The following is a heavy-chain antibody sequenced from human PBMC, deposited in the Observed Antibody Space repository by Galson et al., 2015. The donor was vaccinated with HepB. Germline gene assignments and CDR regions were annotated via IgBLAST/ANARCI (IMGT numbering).Heavy chain of an antibody. CDR3: ARSPLRFLDWLPYYDYYYMDV. Sequence: SCKASGYTFTDYVVNWVRQAPGQGLAWMGWMNTNTGKPTYAPGFAGRFVFSLDTSVTTAYLQISSLETDDTAVYYCARSPLRFLDWLPYYDYYYMDVWGEGTTVTVSS. CDR2: MNTNTGKP. J-gene: IGHJ6*03. CDR1: GYTFTDYV. D-gene: IGHD3-3*01. V-gene: IGHV7-4-1*02.